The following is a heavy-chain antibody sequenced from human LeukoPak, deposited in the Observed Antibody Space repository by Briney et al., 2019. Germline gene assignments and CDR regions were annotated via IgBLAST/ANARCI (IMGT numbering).Heavy chain of an antibody. D-gene: IGHD1-26*01. CDR3: ARGWERGAFDI. Sequence: GGSLRLSRAASGFTFSSYSMNWVRQAPGKGLEWVSSISSSSYIYYADSVKGRFTISRDNAKNSLYLQMNSLRAEDTAVYYCARGWERGAFDIWGQGTMVTVSS. CDR2: ISSSSYI. CDR1: GFTFSSYS. V-gene: IGHV3-21*01. J-gene: IGHJ3*02.